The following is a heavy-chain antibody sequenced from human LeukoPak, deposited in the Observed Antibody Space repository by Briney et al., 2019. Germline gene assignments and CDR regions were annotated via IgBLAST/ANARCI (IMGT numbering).Heavy chain of an antibody. CDR3: ARDKLWELLGVIDY. CDR2: TSSSSSYI. Sequence: GGSLRLSCAASGFTFSSYSMNWVRQAPGKGLEWVSSTSSSSSYIYYADSVKGRFTISRDNAKNSLYLQMNSLRAEDTAVYYCARDKLWELLGVIDYWGQGTLVTVSS. CDR1: GFTFSSYS. J-gene: IGHJ4*02. V-gene: IGHV3-21*01. D-gene: IGHD1-26*01.